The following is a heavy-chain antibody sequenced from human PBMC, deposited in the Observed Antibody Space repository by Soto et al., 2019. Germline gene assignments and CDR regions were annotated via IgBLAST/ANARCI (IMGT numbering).Heavy chain of an antibody. D-gene: IGHD3-10*01. CDR3: ARVFGGYYYGSGSYYRGNNRYGMDV. CDR2: IYHTGST. CDR1: GDSISSSNW. Sequence: PSETLSLTCVVSGDSISSSNWWSWVRQPPGKGLEWIGKIYHTGSTNYNPSLKSRVTISADKSKNQVSLKLSSVTAADTAVYYCARVFGGYYYGSGSYYRGNNRYGMDVWGQGTTVTVSS. V-gene: IGHV4-4*02. J-gene: IGHJ6*02.